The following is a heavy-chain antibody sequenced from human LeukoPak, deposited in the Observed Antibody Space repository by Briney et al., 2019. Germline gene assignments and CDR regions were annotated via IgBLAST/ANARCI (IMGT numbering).Heavy chain of an antibody. CDR2: IYYSGST. J-gene: IGHJ4*02. CDR3: ARRGVDYYDSSGYSYYFDY. CDR1: GGSISSSSYY. V-gene: IGHV4-39*01. Sequence: SETLSLTCTVSGGSISSSSYYWGWLRQPPGKGLEWIGSIYYSGSTYYNPSLKSRVTICGDTSKNQFSLKLSSVTAADTAVYYCARRGVDYYDSSGYSYYFDYWGQGTLVTVSS. D-gene: IGHD3-22*01.